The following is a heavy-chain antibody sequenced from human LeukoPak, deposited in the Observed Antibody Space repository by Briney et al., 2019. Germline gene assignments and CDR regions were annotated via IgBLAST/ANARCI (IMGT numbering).Heavy chain of an antibody. CDR1: GGAIISHY. CDR3: ARTLPAGHFDY. D-gene: IGHD2-2*01. V-gene: IGHV4-59*08. J-gene: IGHJ4*02. CDR2: IYSSGST. Sequence: SETLSLTCTVPGGAIISHYWSWIRQPPGKGLEWIGYIYSSGSTNYSPSLKSRITISIDTSKSQFSLRLSSVTAADTAVYYCARTLPAGHFDYWGQGALVTVSS.